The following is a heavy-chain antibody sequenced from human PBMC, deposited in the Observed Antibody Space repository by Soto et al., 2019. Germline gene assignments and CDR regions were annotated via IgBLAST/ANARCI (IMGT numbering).Heavy chain of an antibody. V-gene: IGHV1-18*04. CDR2: ISAYNDNT. CDR1: GYTFASYG. J-gene: IGHJ4*02. Sequence: ASVKVSCKASGYTFASYGISWVRQAPGQGLEWMGWISAYNDNTNYAQKFHGRVTLTTDTSTSTAFMELGSLRSDDTAVYYCARDLPYYDISTGSSPVDYWGQGTLLT. D-gene: IGHD3-9*01. CDR3: ARDLPYYDISTGSSPVDY.